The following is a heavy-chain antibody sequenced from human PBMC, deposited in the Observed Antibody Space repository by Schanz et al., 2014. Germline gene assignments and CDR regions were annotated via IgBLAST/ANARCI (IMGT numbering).Heavy chain of an antibody. CDR1: GFSVGNKY. D-gene: IGHD6-13*01. CDR2: IKSKTDGETT. V-gene: IGHV3-15*01. Sequence: EVQLVESGGGLVQPGGSLRLSCAASGFSVGNKYMNWVRQAPGKGLEWLGRIKSKTDGETTDYAAPVKGRFSISRDDSQSTLYLQMNSLKIEGTAVYYCATASSPVREAGAGSSFHLWGQGTLVTVSP. J-gene: IGHJ5*02. CDR3: ATASSPVREAGAGSSFHL.